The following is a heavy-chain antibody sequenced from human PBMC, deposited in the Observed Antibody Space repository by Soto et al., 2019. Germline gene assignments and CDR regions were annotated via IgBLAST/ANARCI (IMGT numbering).Heavy chain of an antibody. V-gene: IGHV3-30*18. Sequence: QVQLVESGGGVVQPGTSLRLSCAASGFTFSTYGMHWVRQAPGKGLEWVAVISKDGNDQYYADSVKGRFTVSRDNSKNTLSLQINSLRPEDTAFYYCAKDRWEFTRYFDSWGQGNLVTVSS. CDR2: ISKDGNDQ. D-gene: IGHD1-26*01. CDR3: AKDRWEFTRYFDS. CDR1: GFTFSTYG. J-gene: IGHJ4*02.